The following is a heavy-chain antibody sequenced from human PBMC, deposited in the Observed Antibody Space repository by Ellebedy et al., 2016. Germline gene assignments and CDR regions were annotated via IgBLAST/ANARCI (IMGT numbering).Heavy chain of an antibody. Sequence: GRSLRLSXEASGLPFGSKGMHWVRQAPSKGLEWVAAISYDGEGTDYADAVKGRFTISRDNSEDTLFLQMNSLRAEDTAVYYCAKDTSGYYGGYFDFWGQGTLVTVSS. CDR2: ISYDGEGT. V-gene: IGHV3-30*18. J-gene: IGHJ4*02. D-gene: IGHD3-22*01. CDR3: AKDTSGYYGGYFDF. CDR1: GLPFGSKG.